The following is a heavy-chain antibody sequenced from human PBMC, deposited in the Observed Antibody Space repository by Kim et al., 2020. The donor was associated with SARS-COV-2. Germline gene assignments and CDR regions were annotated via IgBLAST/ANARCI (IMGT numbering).Heavy chain of an antibody. D-gene: IGHD6-13*01. CDR3: ARDPYSSSWYWGYFQH. J-gene: IGHJ1*01. Sequence: KFQGRGTMSRDTSTSTVYMELRSLRSEDTAVYYCARDPYSSSWYWGYFQHWGQGTLVTVSS. V-gene: IGHV1-46*01.